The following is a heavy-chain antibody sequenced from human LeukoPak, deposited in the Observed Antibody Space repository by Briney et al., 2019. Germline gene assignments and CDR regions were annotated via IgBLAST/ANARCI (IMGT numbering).Heavy chain of an antibody. CDR2: IDHRGST. V-gene: IGHV4-34*01. CDR1: GGSFSGSY. Sequence: PSETLSLTCAVYGGSFSGSYWSWSRHPPGKGLEWIGEIDHRGSTNYNPSLKSRVTISVDTSKNQFSLRLSSVTTADTAVYYCVTPIGDSSTSEHWGQGTLVTVSS. CDR3: VTPIGDSSTSEH. J-gene: IGHJ4*02. D-gene: IGHD6-13*01.